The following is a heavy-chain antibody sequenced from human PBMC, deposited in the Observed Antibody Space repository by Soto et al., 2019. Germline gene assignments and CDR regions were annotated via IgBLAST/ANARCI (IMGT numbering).Heavy chain of an antibody. CDR2: ISYDGSNK. J-gene: IGHJ5*02. CDR1: GFTFSSYA. D-gene: IGHD2-15*01. Sequence: HPGGSLRLSCAASGFTFSSYAMHWVRQAPGKGLEWVAVISYDGSNKYYADSVKGRFTISRDNSKNTLYLQMNSLRAEDTAVYYCARDAAVVVVAARWVGWFDPWGQGTLVTVSS. V-gene: IGHV3-30-3*01. CDR3: ARDAAVVVVAARWVGWFDP.